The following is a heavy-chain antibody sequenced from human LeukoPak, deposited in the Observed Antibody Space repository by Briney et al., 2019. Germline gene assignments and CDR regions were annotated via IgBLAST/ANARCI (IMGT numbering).Heavy chain of an antibody. CDR3: ASPSITIFGVVTDSAFDY. CDR2: IYYSGST. CDR1: GGSISSSSYY. Sequence: PSETLSLTCTVSGGSISSSSYYWGWIRQPPGKGLEWIGSIYYSGSTYYNPSLNSRVTISVDTSKNQFSLKLSSVTAADTAVYYCASPSITIFGVVTDSAFDYWGQGTLVTVSS. D-gene: IGHD3-3*01. V-gene: IGHV4-39*01. J-gene: IGHJ4*02.